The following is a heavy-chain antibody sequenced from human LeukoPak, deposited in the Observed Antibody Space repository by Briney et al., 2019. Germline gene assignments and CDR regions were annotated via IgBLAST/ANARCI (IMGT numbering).Heavy chain of an antibody. CDR1: GYTFTSYG. CDR2: ISAYNGNT. D-gene: IGHD3-3*01. V-gene: IGHV1-18*01. J-gene: IGHJ6*03. CDR3: ARGYYDFWSGYYYYYMDV. Sequence: ASVKVSCKASGYTFTSYGISWVRQAPGQGLEWMGWISAYNGNTNYAQKLLGRVTMTTDTSTSTAYMELRSLRSDDTAVYYCARGYYDFWSGYYYYYMDVWGKGTTVTVSS.